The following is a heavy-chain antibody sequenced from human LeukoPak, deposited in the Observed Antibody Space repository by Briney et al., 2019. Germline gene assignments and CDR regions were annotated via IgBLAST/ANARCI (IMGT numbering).Heavy chain of an antibody. CDR3: ARVGKPLGFDY. D-gene: IGHD6-6*01. Sequence: GGSLRLSCAASGFTFSSYWMHWVRQAPGKGVVWVSRINSDGSSTSYADSVKGRFTISRDNAKNTLYLQMNSLRAEDTAVYYCARVGKPLGFDYWGQGTLVTVSS. CDR1: GFTFSSYW. CDR2: INSDGSST. V-gene: IGHV3-74*01. J-gene: IGHJ4*02.